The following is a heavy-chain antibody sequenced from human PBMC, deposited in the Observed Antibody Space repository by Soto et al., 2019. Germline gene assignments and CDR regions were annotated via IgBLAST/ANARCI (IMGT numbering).Heavy chain of an antibody. CDR3: AKDLSYYGSGSYYTEYYYYGMDV. D-gene: IGHD3-10*01. CDR2: ISYDGSNK. Sequence: PGGSLRLSCAASGFTFSSYGMHWVRQAPGKGLEWVAVISYDGSNKYYADSVKGQFTISRDNSKNTLYLQMNSLRAEDTAVYYCAKDLSYYGSGSYYTEYYYYGMDVWGQGTTVTVSS. J-gene: IGHJ6*02. CDR1: GFTFSSYG. V-gene: IGHV3-30*18.